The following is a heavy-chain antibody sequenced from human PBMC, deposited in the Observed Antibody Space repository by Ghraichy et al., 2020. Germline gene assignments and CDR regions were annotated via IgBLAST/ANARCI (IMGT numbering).Heavy chain of an antibody. CDR2: ISSSSSYI. CDR1: GFTFSSYS. J-gene: IGHJ4*02. D-gene: IGHD2-21*01. CDR3: ARDPNLFVHFDY. V-gene: IGHV3-21*01. Sequence: GESLNISCAASGFTFSSYSMNWVRQAPGKGLEWVSSISSSSSYIYYADLVKGRFTLSRDNAKNSLYLQMSSLRAEDTAVYYCARDPNLFVHFDYWGQGTLVTVSS.